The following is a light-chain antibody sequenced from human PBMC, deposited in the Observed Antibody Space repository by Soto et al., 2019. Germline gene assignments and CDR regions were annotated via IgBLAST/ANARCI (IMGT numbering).Light chain of an antibody. V-gene: IGKV3-20*01. CDR3: QQYGSSPIT. Sequence: EIVLTQSPGTLSLSPGARATLSCRASQSVSSSYLSWYQQKPGQAPRLLIYGASSRATGIPDRFSGSGSGTDFTLTISRLEPEDFVVYYCQQYGSSPITFGPGTKVDIK. J-gene: IGKJ3*01. CDR1: QSVSSSY. CDR2: GAS.